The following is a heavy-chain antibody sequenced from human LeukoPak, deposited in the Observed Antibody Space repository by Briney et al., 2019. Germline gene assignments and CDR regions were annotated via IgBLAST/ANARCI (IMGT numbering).Heavy chain of an antibody. D-gene: IGHD2-21*02. CDR2: ISSSGSTI. CDR3: ARVQLVVTAIAEVDY. CDR1: GFTFSSYE. J-gene: IGHJ4*02. V-gene: IGHV3-48*03. Sequence: GGSLRLSCAASGFTFSSYEMNWVRQAPGKGLEWVSYISSSGSTIYYADSVKGRFTISRDDAKNSLYLQMNSLRAEVTAVYYCARVQLVVTAIAEVDYWGQGTLVTVSS.